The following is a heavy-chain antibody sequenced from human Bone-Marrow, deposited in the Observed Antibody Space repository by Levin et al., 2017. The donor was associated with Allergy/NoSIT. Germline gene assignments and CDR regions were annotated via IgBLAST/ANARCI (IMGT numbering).Heavy chain of an antibody. Sequence: PGGSLRLSCTVSGDSISSSSYYWGWIRQPPEKGLEWVGSIYFGGGTYYNPSLESRVTMSGDTFKNHFSLKLTSVTAADTAVYFCGRGETYFDWLLNFWGQGTMVTVSS. CDR1: GDSISSSSYY. D-gene: IGHD3-9*01. CDR2: IYFGGGT. V-gene: IGHV4-39*02. CDR3: GRGETYFDWLLNF. J-gene: IGHJ3*01.